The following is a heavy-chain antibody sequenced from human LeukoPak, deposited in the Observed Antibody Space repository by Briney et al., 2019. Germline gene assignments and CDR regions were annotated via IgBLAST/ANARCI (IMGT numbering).Heavy chain of an antibody. J-gene: IGHJ5*02. CDR3: ASSPEVPVNWFDP. D-gene: IGHD2-2*01. V-gene: IGHV1-2*02. CDR1: GYTFTGYY. CDR2: INPNSGGA. Sequence: ASVKVSCKASGYTFTGYYMHWVRQAPGQGLEWMGWINPNSGGANYAQKFQGRVTMTRDTSISTAYMELSRLRSDDTAVYYCASSPEVPVNWFDPWGQGTLVTVSS.